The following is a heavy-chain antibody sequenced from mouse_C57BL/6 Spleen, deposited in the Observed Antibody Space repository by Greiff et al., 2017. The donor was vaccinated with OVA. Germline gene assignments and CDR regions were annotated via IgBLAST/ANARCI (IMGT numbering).Heavy chain of an antibody. CDR3: ARQGYAMDY. J-gene: IGHJ4*01. Sequence: EVQLVESGGDLVKPGGSLKLSCAASGFTFSSYGMSWVRQTPDKRLEWVATISSGGSYTYYPDSVKGRFTISRDNAKNTLYLQMSRLKSEDTAMYYCARQGYAMDYWGQGTSVTVSS. V-gene: IGHV5-6*01. CDR2: ISSGGSYT. CDR1: GFTFSSYG.